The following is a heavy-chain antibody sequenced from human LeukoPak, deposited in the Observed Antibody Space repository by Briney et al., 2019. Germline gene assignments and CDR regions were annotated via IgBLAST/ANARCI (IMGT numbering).Heavy chain of an antibody. Sequence: GGSLRLSCAAPGFTFSAYWMSWVRQAPGKGLEWVANIKRDGSEKYYVDSVKGRFSISRDNAKNSLYLQMNSLRAEDTAVYFCARGGSSTSCYSQWGQGTLATVSS. CDR2: IKRDGSEK. CDR1: GFTFSAYW. D-gene: IGHD2-2*01. V-gene: IGHV3-7*01. J-gene: IGHJ4*02. CDR3: ARGGSSTSCYSQ.